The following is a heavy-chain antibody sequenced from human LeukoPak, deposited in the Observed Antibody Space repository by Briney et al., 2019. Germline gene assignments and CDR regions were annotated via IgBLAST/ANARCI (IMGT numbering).Heavy chain of an antibody. J-gene: IGHJ6*03. CDR1: GFTFSDHY. CDR3: ARDRRDDSYLYYYYYMDV. Sequence: PGGSLRLSCAASGFTFSDHYMDWVRQAPGKWLEWVGRTRNKANSYTTEYAASVKGRFTISRDDSKNSLYLQMNSLKTEDTAVYYCARDRRDDSYLYYYYYMDVWGKGTTVTVSS. CDR2: TRNKANSYTT. D-gene: IGHD2-21*02. V-gene: IGHV3-72*01.